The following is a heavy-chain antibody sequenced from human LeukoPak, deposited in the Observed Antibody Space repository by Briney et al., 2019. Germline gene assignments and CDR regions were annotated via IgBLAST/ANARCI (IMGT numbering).Heavy chain of an antibody. V-gene: IGHV4-39*01. CDR2: VYYTGST. J-gene: IGHJ5*02. CDR1: GDSVTSGTFY. CDR3: ARHSGSGSLSRPFDP. D-gene: IGHD3-10*01. Sequence: SETLSLTCTVSGDSVTSGTFYWAWLRQPPGKGLEWIATVYYTGSTYYNPSLKSRVTISIDTSKNQFSLKLRSVVAPDTALYYCARHSGSGSLSRPFDPWGQGTLVSLSS.